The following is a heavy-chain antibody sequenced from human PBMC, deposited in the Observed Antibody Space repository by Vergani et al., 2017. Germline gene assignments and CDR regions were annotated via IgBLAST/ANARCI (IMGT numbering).Heavy chain of an antibody. J-gene: IGHJ4*02. CDR2: ISYDGSNK. CDR1: GFTFSSYA. CDR3: ARDGRGYSGYAD. V-gene: IGHV3-30*01. D-gene: IGHD5-12*01. Sequence: QVQLVESGGGVVQPGRSLRLSCAASGFTFSSYAMHWVRQAPGKGLEWVAVISYDGSNKYYADSVKGRFTISRDNSKNTLYLQMNSLRAEDTAVYYCARDGRGYSGYADWGQGTLVTVSS.